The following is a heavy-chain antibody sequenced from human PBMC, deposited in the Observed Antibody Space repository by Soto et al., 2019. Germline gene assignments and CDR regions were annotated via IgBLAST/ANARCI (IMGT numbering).Heavy chain of an antibody. J-gene: IGHJ6*02. V-gene: IGHV4-61*01. D-gene: IGHD3-10*01. CDR3: ARGRSDSAGSSFGRRMDV. CDR1: GEALGSGQSY. Sequence: QVQLQESGPGLVKSSETLSLICFVSGEALGSGQSYWNWIRQAPGKALEWIGQTFVTGATKYSASLKGRVTMSLDTSKSQISLTLTSVTAADSSTYFCARGRSDSAGSSFGRRMDVWGQGTTVTVSS. CDR2: TFVTGAT.